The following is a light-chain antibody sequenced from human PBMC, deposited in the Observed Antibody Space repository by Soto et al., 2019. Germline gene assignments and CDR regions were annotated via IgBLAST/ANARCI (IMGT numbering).Light chain of an antibody. J-gene: IGKJ4*01. CDR2: DAY. Sequence: EVVLTQSPVTLSLSPGERATLSCRASQSFRGLLAWYQQKPGQAPRLLIYDAYNRATGIPPRFSGSGSGTDFTLTISRLEPEDFAVYYCQQFATSPLTCGGGTKGDIK. V-gene: IGKV3-11*01. CDR1: QSFRGL. CDR3: QQFATSPLT.